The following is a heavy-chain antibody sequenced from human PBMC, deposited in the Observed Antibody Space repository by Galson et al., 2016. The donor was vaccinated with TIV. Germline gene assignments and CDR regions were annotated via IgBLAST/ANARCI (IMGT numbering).Heavy chain of an antibody. CDR3: ARDRVVDATYYYYYYGMDV. CDR1: RLSVSINY. D-gene: IGHD2-15*01. J-gene: IGHJ6*02. Sequence: SLRLSCAASRLSVSINYMTWVRQAPGKGLEWVSLISDGGNTYYPDSVKGRFTNSRDNSKNTLYLQMNSLTVEDTAVYYCARDRVVDATYYYYYYGMDVWGQGTAVTVSS. V-gene: IGHV3-66*02. CDR2: ISDGGNT.